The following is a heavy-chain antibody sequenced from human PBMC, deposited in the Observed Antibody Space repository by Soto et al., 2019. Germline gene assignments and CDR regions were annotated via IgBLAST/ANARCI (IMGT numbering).Heavy chain of an antibody. CDR3: ARVANGVVAPAATYYFDY. CDR1: GYTFINFD. J-gene: IGHJ4*02. D-gene: IGHD2-2*01. Sequence: ASVKVSCKASGYTFINFDISWVRQAAGQGLEWLGWMNPGSGQTGYASKFQGRVAMTRDASTGTSHLELSSLTSDDTAVYYCARVANGVVAPAATYYFDYWGQGALVTVSS. V-gene: IGHV1-8*02. CDR2: MNPGSGQT.